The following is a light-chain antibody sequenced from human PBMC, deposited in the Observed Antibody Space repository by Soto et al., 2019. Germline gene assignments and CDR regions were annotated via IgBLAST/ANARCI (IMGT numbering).Light chain of an antibody. CDR1: QSFSTW. CDR2: KAS. V-gene: IGKV1-5*03. J-gene: IGKJ1*01. CDR3: QQYNSYSWT. Sequence: DIQMTQSPSTLSASVGDTFTITCMASQSFSTWLAWYQQKPGRAPKLLIYKASTLESGVPARFSGSGSGTEFTLTISSLQPDDFATYYCQQYNSYSWTVGQVTKVEIK.